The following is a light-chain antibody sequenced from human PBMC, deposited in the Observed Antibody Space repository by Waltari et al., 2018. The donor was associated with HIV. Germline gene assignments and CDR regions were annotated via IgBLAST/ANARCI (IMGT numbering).Light chain of an antibody. V-gene: IGKV3-20*01. CDR2: GAS. J-gene: IGKJ5*01. CDR1: QSISASQ. CDR3: QQYGRSPIT. Sequence: EIVLTQSPDTLSVSPGQSAPLSCRASQSISASQLAWYQHKPGQAPRLVIYGASTRATGIPDRFSGSGSGTDFALTISRLEPEDSAVFYCQQYGRSPITFGLGTRLEIK.